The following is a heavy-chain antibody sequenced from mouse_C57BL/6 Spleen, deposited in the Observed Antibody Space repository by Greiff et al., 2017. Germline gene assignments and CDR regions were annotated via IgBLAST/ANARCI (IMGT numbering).Heavy chain of an antibody. CDR1: GFNIKDDY. CDR3: TTLTGTRWFAY. CDR2: IDPENGDT. Sequence: VQLKESGAELVRPGASVKLSCTASGFNIKDDYMHWVKQRPEQGLEWIGWIDPENGDTEYASKFQGKATITADTSSNTAYLQLSSLTSEDTAVYYCTTLTGTRWFAYWGQGTLVTVSA. V-gene: IGHV14-4*01. D-gene: IGHD4-1*01. J-gene: IGHJ3*01.